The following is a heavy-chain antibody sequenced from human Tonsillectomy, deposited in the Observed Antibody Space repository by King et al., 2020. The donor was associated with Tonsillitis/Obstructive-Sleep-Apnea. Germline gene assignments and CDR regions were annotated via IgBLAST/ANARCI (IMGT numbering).Heavy chain of an antibody. CDR3: ASPSGGDIFDI. V-gene: IGHV5-51*01. CDR1: GYTFTNYW. CDR2: VYPGDSET. D-gene: IGHD2-21*01. J-gene: IGHJ3*02. Sequence: QLVQSGAEMKKPGESLKISCQGSGYTFTNYWIGWVRQMPGKGLEWMGMVYPGDSETRYSPSFQGQVTFSADKSLTTAYLQWSSLKASDTAMYYCASPSGGDIFDIWGQGTMVTVSS.